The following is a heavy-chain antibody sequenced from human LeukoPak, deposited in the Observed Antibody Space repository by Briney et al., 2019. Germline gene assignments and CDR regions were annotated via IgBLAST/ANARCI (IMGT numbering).Heavy chain of an antibody. CDR1: GFSLTAYG. Sequence: GGSLRLSCAASGFSLTAYGMSWVRQSPGKGLEWVSGIGGLDHSTHYADSLKGRFTIPKDTSKNTLYLQMNSLTAGDTAVYYCAKDSHSGYFDYWGQGTLVTVSS. D-gene: IGHD1-26*01. V-gene: IGHV3-23*01. CDR3: AKDSHSGYFDY. J-gene: IGHJ4*02. CDR2: IGGLDHST.